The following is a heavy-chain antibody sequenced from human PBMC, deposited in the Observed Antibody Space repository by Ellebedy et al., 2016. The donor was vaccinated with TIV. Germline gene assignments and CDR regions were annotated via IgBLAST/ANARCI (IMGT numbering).Heavy chain of an antibody. CDR3: AIQPYCGGDCYHFDY. CDR2: IDPSDSYT. CDR1: GYSFTSYW. J-gene: IGHJ4*02. D-gene: IGHD2-21*02. V-gene: IGHV5-10-1*01. Sequence: GESLKISCKGSGYSFTSYWISWVRQMPGKGLEWMGRIDPSDSYTNYSPSFQGHVTISADKSISTAYLQWSSLKASDTAMYYCAIQPYCGGDCYHFDYWGQGTLVTVSS.